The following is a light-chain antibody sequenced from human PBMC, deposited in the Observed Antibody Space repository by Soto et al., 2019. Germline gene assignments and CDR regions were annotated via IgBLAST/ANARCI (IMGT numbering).Light chain of an antibody. CDR1: SSNIGSNY. CDR2: RNN. J-gene: IGLJ2*01. CDR3: AARDDSLSGPV. V-gene: IGLV1-47*01. Sequence: QSVLTQPPSASGTPGQRVTISWSGSSSNIGSNYVYWYQQLPGTAPKLLIYRNNQRPSGVPDRFSGSKSGTSASLAISGLRSEDEADYYCAARDDSLSGPVFGGGTKLTVL.